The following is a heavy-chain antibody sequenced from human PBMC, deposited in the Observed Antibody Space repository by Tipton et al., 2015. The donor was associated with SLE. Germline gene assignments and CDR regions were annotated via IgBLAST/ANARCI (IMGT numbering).Heavy chain of an antibody. CDR3: ARLGGGRDSRRRQLHYFFGMDV. Sequence: VQLVQSGGVVVQPGGSLRLSCAASGFIFDDYAMHWVRQASGKGLEWVSLISWDGGSTYYEDSVKGRFTISRDNSKNSLYLQMNSLRPEDTALYYCARLGGGRDSRRRQLHYFFGMDVWGQGTTVTVSS. V-gene: IGHV3-43D*03. CDR1: GFIFDDYA. J-gene: IGHJ6*02. D-gene: IGHD3-16*01. CDR2: ISWDGGST.